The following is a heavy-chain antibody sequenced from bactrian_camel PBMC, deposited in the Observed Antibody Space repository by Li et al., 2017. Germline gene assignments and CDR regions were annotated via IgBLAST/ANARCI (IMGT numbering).Heavy chain of an antibody. CDR2: TVTGSSKT. Sequence: HVQLVESGGGSVQAGGSLRLSCAATGDTYSGSCMGWFRQGSGKEREGVALTVTGSSKTYYRDSVKGRFTITQDSARNTVYLQMNNLQPEDTATYYCAEGRGSRGEHCYSLNYWGQGTQVTVS. CDR3: AEGRGSRGEHCYSLNY. V-gene: IGHV3S1*01. J-gene: IGHJ4*01. D-gene: IGHD6*01. CDR1: GDTYSGSC.